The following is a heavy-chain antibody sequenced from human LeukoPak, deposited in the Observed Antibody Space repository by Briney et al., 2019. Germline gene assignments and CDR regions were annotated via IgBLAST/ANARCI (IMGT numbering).Heavy chain of an antibody. CDR1: AFSFSAYI. V-gene: IGHV3-64*01. CDR2: IRSDGSST. Sequence: GGSLRLSCVASAFSFSAYIMHWVRQAPGKGLEYVSAIRSDGSSTFYPNSVKGRFTISRDNSKSTLYLQMGSLRAEDTAVSYCTRRYGGHSGWAGYHDSWGQGTLVTVSS. J-gene: IGHJ4*02. CDR3: TRRYGGHSGWAGYHDS. D-gene: IGHD6-19*01.